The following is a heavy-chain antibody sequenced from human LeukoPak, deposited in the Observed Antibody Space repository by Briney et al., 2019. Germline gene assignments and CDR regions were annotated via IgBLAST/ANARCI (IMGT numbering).Heavy chain of an antibody. Sequence: ASGNASSKASRYTLTGYYMHWERQAPGHGLEWMGWINPNSGGTNYAQKFQGRVTMTRDTSISTAYMELSRLRSDDTAVYYCARYTWYAFDIWGQGTMVTVSS. CDR1: RYTLTGYY. V-gene: IGHV1-2*02. CDR2: INPNSGGT. J-gene: IGHJ3*02. CDR3: ARYTWYAFDI. D-gene: IGHD2-15*01.